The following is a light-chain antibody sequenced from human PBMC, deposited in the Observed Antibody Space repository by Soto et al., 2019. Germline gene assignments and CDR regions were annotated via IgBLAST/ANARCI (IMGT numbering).Light chain of an antibody. Sequence: DIVLTQSPGTLSLSPGERATLSCRASQSVSSNYLAWYHQKPGQAPRLLIYGTSNRATGIPDRFTGSGSGTDFTLTISRLEPEDFGVYYCQQYGNSPPNTFGQGTRLDIE. CDR1: QSVSSNY. CDR2: GTS. V-gene: IGKV3-20*01. CDR3: QQYGNSPPNT. J-gene: IGKJ5*01.